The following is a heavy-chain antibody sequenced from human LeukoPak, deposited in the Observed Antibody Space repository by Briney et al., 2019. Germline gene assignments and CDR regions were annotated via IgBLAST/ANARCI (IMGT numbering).Heavy chain of an antibody. D-gene: IGHD3-16*02. CDR2: INSSGSII. V-gene: IGHV3-11*04. CDR1: GFTFSDYY. J-gene: IGHJ6*02. CDR3: ARDRNPYYDYVWGSFRYTPFDYYYYGMDV. Sequence: GGSLSLACAASGFTFSDYYMSWIRQAPGKGLEWVSYINSSGSIIYYADSVKGRFTISRDNAKNSLYLQMNSLRAGDTAVYYCARDRNPYYDYVWGSFRYTPFDYYYYGMDVWGQGTTVAVSS.